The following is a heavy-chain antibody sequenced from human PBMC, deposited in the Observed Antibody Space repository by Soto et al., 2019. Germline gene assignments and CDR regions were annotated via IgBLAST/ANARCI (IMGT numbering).Heavy chain of an antibody. CDR2: IFSSGST. Sequence: SEILSLTCTVSGGSINTFYWSWVRQPAGKGLEWIGRIFSSGSTSFNPSLESRVAMSVDTSKNHFSLNLSSVTAADMAVYYCAREGSYSAYNFAHGIQLWSFDFWGQGALVTVSS. V-gene: IGHV4-4*07. CDR3: AREGSYSAYNFAHGIQLWSFDF. CDR1: GGSINTFY. J-gene: IGHJ4*02. D-gene: IGHD5-12*01.